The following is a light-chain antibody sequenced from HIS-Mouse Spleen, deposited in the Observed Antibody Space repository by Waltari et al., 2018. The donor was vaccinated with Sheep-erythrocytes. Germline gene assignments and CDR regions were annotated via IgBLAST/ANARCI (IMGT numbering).Light chain of an antibody. J-gene: IGLJ3*02. CDR2: EGS. Sequence: QSALTQPASVSGSPGQSITISCTGTSRDVGRYNLVSWYQPNPGKAPKLMIYEGSKRPSGVSNRFSGSKSGNTASLTISEDEADYYCCSYAGSSTPWVFGGGTKLTVL. V-gene: IGLV2-23*01. CDR1: SRDVGRYNL. CDR3: CSYAGSSTPWV.